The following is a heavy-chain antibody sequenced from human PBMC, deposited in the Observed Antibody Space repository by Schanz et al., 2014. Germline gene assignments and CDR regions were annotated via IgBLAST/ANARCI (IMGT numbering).Heavy chain of an antibody. V-gene: IGHV3-23*01. J-gene: IGHJ4*02. Sequence: EVQLLESGGGLVQPGGSLRLSCVASGFTFFGSFAMSWVRQAPGKGLEWVSGIGGSGASTYYADSVKGRFTISRDNSKNTLYLQMNSLRAEDTAVYYCSKDKQGSRSDDYWGQGTLVTVSA. CDR2: IGGSGAST. D-gene: IGHD2-15*01. CDR3: SKDKQGSRSDDY. CDR1: GFTFFGSFA.